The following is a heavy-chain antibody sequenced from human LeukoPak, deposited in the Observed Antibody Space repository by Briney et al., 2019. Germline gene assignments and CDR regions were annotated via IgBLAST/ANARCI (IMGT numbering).Heavy chain of an antibody. D-gene: IGHD1-26*01. J-gene: IGHJ4*02. CDR2: IYYSGST. V-gene: IGHV4-61*01. CDR1: GGSVNSGSYY. Sequence: SETLSLTCTVSGGSVNSGSYYWSWIRQPPGKGLEWIGYIYYSGSTNYNPSLKSRATISVDTSKNQFSLKLSSVTAADTAVYYCARDGVGATNFDYWGQGTLVTVSS. CDR3: ARDGVGATNFDY.